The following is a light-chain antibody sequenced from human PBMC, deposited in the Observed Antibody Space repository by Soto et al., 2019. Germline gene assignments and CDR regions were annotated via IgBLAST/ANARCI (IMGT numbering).Light chain of an antibody. J-gene: IGLJ1*01. CDR1: NSNIGRNT. CDR2: RNN. V-gene: IGLV1-44*01. CDR3: ASWDDGLTGYV. Sequence: QSVLTQPPSASGTPGQRVTISCSGSNSNIGRNTVNWYQQLPGTAPKLLIYRNNQRPSGVPDRFSGSKSGTSASLAISGLQSDAESDYYCASWDDGLTGYVFGTGTKVTVL.